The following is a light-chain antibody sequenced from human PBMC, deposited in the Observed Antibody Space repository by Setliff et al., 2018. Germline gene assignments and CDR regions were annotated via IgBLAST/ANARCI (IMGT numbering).Light chain of an antibody. J-gene: IGLJ1*01. CDR2: DVR. Sequence: QSALTQAASVSGSPGQSVTISCTGSSSDVGGYDYVSWYQHNPGRAPKFIIYDVRYRPSGVSNRFSGSKSGNTASLTISGLQAEDEADYYCFSYASSGSYVFGTGTKVTVL. CDR3: FSYASSGSYV. V-gene: IGLV2-14*03. CDR1: SSDVGGYDY.